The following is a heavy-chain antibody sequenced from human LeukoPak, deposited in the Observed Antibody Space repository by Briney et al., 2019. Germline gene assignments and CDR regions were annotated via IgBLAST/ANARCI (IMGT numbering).Heavy chain of an antibody. V-gene: IGHV1-46*01. CDR3: AATTHYYDSSGYFRWFDP. J-gene: IGHJ5*02. CDR2: INPSGGST. Sequence: GASVKVSCKASGYTFTSYYMHWVRQAPGQGLEWMGIINPSGGSTSYAQNFQGRVTMTEDTFTDTAYMELTSLRSEDTAVYYCAATTHYYDSSGYFRWFDPWGQGTLVTVSS. CDR1: GYTFTSYY. D-gene: IGHD3-22*01.